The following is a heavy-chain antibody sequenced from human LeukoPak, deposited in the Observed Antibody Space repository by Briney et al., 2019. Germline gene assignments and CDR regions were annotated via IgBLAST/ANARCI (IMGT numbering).Heavy chain of an antibody. Sequence: SAKVSCKASGGTFSSYAISWVRQAPGQGLEWMGRIIPIFGTANYAQKFQGRVTITADKSTSTAYMELSSLRSEDTAVYYCAREENDSSSNYWGQGTLVTVSS. V-gene: IGHV1-69*06. J-gene: IGHJ4*02. CDR2: IIPIFGTA. D-gene: IGHD6-6*01. CDR1: GGTFSSYA. CDR3: AREENDSSSNY.